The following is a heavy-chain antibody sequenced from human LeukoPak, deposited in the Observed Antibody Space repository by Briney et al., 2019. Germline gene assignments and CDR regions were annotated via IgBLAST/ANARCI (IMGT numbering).Heavy chain of an antibody. CDR2: NNAGNGKT. CDR3: ARGVWSSHNKEYFFDF. J-gene: IGHJ4*02. V-gene: IGHV1-3*01. D-gene: IGHD6-19*01. Sequence: ASVKVSCKASGFTFSHHAMNWVRQAPGQRLEWMGWNNAGNGKTKYSQKFQDRVTITRDTSASTAYMELNSLRSEDTAVYYCARGVWSSHNKEYFFDFWGQGTLVTVSS. CDR1: GFTFSHHA.